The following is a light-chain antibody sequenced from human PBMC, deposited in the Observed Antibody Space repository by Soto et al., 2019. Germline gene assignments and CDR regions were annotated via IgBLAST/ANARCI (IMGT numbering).Light chain of an antibody. J-gene: IGKJ4*01. CDR1: QGVGST. Sequence: EIVMTQSPATLSVSPLEIVTLSFMASQGVGSTLAWYRQQPGQAPRLLIHDAYIRATGVPARFSGSGSGTEFTLTISSLQSEDFAVYYCQHYKTWPLAFGGGTKVDIK. CDR2: DAY. V-gene: IGKV3-15*01. CDR3: QHYKTWPLA.